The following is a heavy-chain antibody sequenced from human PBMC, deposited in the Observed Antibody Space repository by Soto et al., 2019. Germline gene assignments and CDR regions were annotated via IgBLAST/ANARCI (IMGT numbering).Heavy chain of an antibody. J-gene: IGHJ4*02. CDR2: LYHTERT. V-gene: IGHV4-4*02. CDR1: AGSMKSDNW. D-gene: IGHD3-3*01. CDR3: ARNHYHSVSDSLGTVSGFDS. Sequence: QVQLQESGPGLVKPSGTLSLTCTVSAGSMKSDNWWSWVRQSPGKGLEWIAELYHTERTNYNPSLQGRVTISIDTSENQFSLHLVAVTAADTGVYFCARNHYHSVSDSLGTVSGFDSWGQGTLVTVSS.